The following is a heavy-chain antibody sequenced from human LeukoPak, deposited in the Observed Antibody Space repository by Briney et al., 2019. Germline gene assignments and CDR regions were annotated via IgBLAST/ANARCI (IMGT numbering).Heavy chain of an antibody. CDR2: ISSNGGST. CDR3: VKDQPGSGWYDAFDI. D-gene: IGHD6-19*01. CDR1: VFTSTGYA. J-gene: IGHJ3*02. V-gene: IGHV3-64D*09. Sequence: GPLRLSPSPTVFTSTGYAPHWGRQSPGKGRKYVSAISSNGGSTYYADSVKGRFTISRDNSKNTLYLQMSSLRAEDTAVYYCVKDQPGSGWYDAFDIWGQGTMVTVSS.